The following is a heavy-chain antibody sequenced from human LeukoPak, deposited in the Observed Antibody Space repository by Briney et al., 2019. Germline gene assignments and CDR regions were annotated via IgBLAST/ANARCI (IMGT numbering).Heavy chain of an antibody. CDR3: ARRESKLGIDS. J-gene: IGHJ5*01. D-gene: IGHD7-27*01. CDR2: IYPRDSDT. CDR1: GYIFTNYW. V-gene: IGHV5-51*01. Sequence: GESLKISCKGSGYIFTNYWIGWVRQLPGKGLEWMGIIYPRDSDTRYSPSFQGQVTISVDKSISTAYLQWRSLKASDTAMYSSARRESKLGIDSWGQGTLVTVSS.